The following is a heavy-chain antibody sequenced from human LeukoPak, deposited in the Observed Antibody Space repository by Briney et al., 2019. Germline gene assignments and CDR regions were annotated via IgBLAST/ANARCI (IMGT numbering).Heavy chain of an antibody. Sequence: GGSLRLSCAASGFTVSSNYMSWVRQAPGTGLEWVSVIYSGGSTYYADSVKGRFTISRDNSKNTLYLQMNSLRAEDTAVYYCARDMVREGYYFDYWGQGTLVTVSS. V-gene: IGHV3-66*01. CDR1: GFTVSSNY. J-gene: IGHJ4*02. CDR3: ARDMVREGYYFDY. CDR2: IYSGGST. D-gene: IGHD3-10*01.